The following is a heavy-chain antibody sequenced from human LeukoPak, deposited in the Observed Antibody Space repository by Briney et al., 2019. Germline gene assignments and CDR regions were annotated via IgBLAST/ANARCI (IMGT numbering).Heavy chain of an antibody. CDR1: GFTFSSYE. Sequence: PGGSLRLSCAASGFTFSSYEMNWVRQAPGKGLEWVSYISSSSSTIYYADSVKGRFTISRDNAKNSLYLQMNSLRAEDTAVYYCARRKYNWNDGIDAFDIWGQGTMVTISS. V-gene: IGHV3-48*01. J-gene: IGHJ3*02. CDR3: ARRKYNWNDGIDAFDI. D-gene: IGHD1-1*01. CDR2: ISSSSSTI.